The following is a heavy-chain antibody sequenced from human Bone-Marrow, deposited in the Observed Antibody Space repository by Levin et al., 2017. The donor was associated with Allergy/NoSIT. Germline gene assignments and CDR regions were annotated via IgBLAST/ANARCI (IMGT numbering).Heavy chain of an antibody. J-gene: IGHJ4*02. CDR2: IKSKTSGGTA. D-gene: IGHD7-27*01. V-gene: IGHV3-15*01. CDR1: GFVFTYAW. CDR3: VADVASQGSGEFDY. Sequence: TGESLKISCAASGFVFTYAWMNWVRQAPGKGPELIGRIKSKTSGGTADYAAPVKGRFTISRDDSYSTVYLQMNNLKIEDTAVYYCVADVASQGSGEFDYWGQGALVTVSS.